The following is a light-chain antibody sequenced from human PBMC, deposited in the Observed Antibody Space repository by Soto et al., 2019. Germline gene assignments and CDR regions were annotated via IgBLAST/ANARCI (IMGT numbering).Light chain of an antibody. V-gene: IGKV2-30*01. Sequence: DAVLTQSPLSLPVTLGQPAAISCRSSQSLVYSNGNAYLIWFQQRPGQSPRRLIYQVSTRDVGVPDRFSGSGSGTYFTLTISRVEAEDVGLYYCMQGTHWPWTFGQGTKVEIK. CDR1: QSLVYSNGNAY. CDR3: MQGTHWPWT. CDR2: QVS. J-gene: IGKJ1*01.